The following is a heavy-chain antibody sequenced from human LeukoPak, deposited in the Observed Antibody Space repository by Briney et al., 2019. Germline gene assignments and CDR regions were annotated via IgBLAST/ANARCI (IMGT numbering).Heavy chain of an antibody. V-gene: IGHV3-48*01. D-gene: IGHD3-10*01. Sequence: GGSLRLSCATSRFTFSSYSMNWVRQAPGKGLEWVSYISSSSSTIYYADSVKGRFTISRDNAKNSLYLQMNSLRAEDTAVYYCAKDESMVRGVIIRGYFQHWGQGTLVTVSS. CDR3: AKDESMVRGVIIRGYFQH. CDR1: RFTFSSYS. J-gene: IGHJ1*01. CDR2: ISSSSSTI.